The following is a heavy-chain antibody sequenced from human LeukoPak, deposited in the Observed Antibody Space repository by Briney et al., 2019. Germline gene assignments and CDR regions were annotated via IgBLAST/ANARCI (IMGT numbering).Heavy chain of an antibody. CDR1: GFTFSSYG. CDR2: ISGSGGST. Sequence: PGRSLRLSCAASGFTFSSYGMHWVRQAPGKGLEWVSAISGSGGSTYYADSVKGRFTISRDSSQNTLYLQMNSLRAEDTAVYYCAKDLGSGWQNKYFQHWGQGTLVTVSS. V-gene: IGHV3-23*01. D-gene: IGHD6-19*01. J-gene: IGHJ1*01. CDR3: AKDLGSGWQNKYFQH.